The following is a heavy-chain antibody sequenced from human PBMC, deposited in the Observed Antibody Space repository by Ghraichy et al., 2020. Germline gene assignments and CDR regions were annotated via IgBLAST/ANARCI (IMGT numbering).Heavy chain of an antibody. V-gene: IGHV4-34*01. CDR2: INHSGST. J-gene: IGHJ4*02. CDR3: ARAGVEIAY. Sequence: SETLSLTCAVYGGSFSGYYWSWIRQPPGKGLEWIGEINHSGSTNYNPSLKSRVTISVDTSKNQFSLKLSSVTAADTAVYYCARAGVEIAYWGQGTLVTVSS. CDR1: GGSFSGYY. D-gene: IGHD2-21*01.